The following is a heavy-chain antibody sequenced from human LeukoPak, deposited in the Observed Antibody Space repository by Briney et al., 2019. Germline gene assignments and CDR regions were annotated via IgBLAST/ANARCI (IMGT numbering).Heavy chain of an antibody. J-gene: IGHJ4*02. D-gene: IGHD4-17*01. CDR3: AKDLELYGDQYYFDC. V-gene: IGHV3-30*18. CDR1: GFTSSSYG. CDR2: RSYDGSNK. Sequence: GGSLRLSCAASGFTSSSYGMHWVRQAPGKGLEWVAVRSYDGSNKYYADSVKGRFTISRDNSQNTLYLQMNSLRAEDTAVYYCAKDLELYGDQYYFDCWGQGTLVTVSS.